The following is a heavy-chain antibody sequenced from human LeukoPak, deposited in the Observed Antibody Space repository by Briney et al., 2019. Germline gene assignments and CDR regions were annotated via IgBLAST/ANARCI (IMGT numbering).Heavy chain of an antibody. Sequence: SQTLSLTCAISGDSVSSNSAAWNWIRQSPSRGLEWLGRTYYRSKWYNDYAVSVKSRITINPDTSKNQFSLQLNSVTPEDTAVYYCARTGSDSSGYYYPDWYFDLWGRGTLVTVSS. D-gene: IGHD3-22*01. V-gene: IGHV6-1*01. CDR3: ARTGSDSSGYYYPDWYFDL. CDR2: TYYRSKWYN. J-gene: IGHJ2*01. CDR1: GDSVSSNSAA.